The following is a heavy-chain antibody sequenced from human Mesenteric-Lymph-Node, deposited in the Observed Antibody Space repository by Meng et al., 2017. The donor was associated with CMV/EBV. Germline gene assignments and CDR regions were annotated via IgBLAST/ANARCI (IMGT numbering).Heavy chain of an antibody. CDR3: ARDRSYTTSNADAFDI. CDR1: GGSIRNYY. V-gene: IGHV4-59*01. CDR2: IYYSGST. J-gene: IGHJ3*02. D-gene: IGHD1-26*01. Sequence: CTVSGGSIRNYYWSWIRQAPGRGLEWIGYIYYSGSTHYNPSLKSRVTISVDTSKNQFSLKLTSVTAADTAIYYCARDRSYTTSNADAFDIWGQGTMVTVSS.